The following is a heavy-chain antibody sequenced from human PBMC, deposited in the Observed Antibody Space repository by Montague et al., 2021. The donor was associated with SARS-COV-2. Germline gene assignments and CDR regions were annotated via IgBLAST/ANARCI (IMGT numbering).Heavy chain of an antibody. V-gene: IGHV4-59*08. J-gene: IGHJ5*02. CDR1: GGSITSYY. Sequence: SETLSLTCTVSGGSITSYYWSWIRQPPGKGLEWIGHIYYTGSTNYNPSLKSRVTISVDTSKDQFSLKLSSVTAADTAVYYCARSPYYDFWSGLYLNWFDPWGQGTLVTVSS. CDR3: ARSPYYDFWSGLYLNWFDP. CDR2: IYYTGST. D-gene: IGHD3-3*01.